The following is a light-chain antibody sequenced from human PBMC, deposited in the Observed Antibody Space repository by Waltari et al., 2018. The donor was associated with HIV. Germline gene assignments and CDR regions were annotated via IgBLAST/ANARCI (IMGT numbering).Light chain of an antibody. CDR2: KAS. CDR1: QIIDNW. CDR3: QQYHSHSFA. Sequence: DVQMTQSPSTLSEGVGDKVTITCRASQIIDNWLAWYQQKPGKSPKLLIYKASYLESWVPSRFSRRVSGADFPLIIHRLQPDYFSTYYCQQYHSHSFAFGQGT. V-gene: IGKV1-5*03. J-gene: IGKJ2*01.